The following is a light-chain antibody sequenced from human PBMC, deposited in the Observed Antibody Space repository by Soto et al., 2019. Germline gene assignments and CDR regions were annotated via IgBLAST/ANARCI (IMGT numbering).Light chain of an antibody. Sequence: IVMPQTPATLSVSPGARVALSCRASQSVSSSLAWYQQKPGQAPRLLIYGASTRATGFPARFSGSGSGTEFTLTISSLQSEDFAVYYCQQYNNWWTFGQGTKVDIK. CDR2: GAS. V-gene: IGKV3-15*01. CDR3: QQYNNWWT. J-gene: IGKJ1*01. CDR1: QSVSSS.